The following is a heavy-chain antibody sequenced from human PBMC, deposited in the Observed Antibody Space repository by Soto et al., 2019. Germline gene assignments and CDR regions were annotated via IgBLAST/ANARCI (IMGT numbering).Heavy chain of an antibody. CDR1: GFTFSIYA. CDR2: ISGSGDST. CDR3: AKDEGEYSSNFDY. Sequence: EVQLLESGGGLVQPGGSLRLSCAASGFTFSIYAMSWVRQAPGKGLEWVSAISGSGDSTHYADYVKGRFTISRDNSKNTLYLQMNSLKVEDTAVYYCAKDEGEYSSNFDYWGQGTLVTVSS. D-gene: IGHD5-18*01. J-gene: IGHJ4*02. V-gene: IGHV3-23*01.